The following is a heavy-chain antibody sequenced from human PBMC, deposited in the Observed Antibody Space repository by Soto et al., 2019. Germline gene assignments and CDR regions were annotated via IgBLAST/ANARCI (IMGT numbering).Heavy chain of an antibody. V-gene: IGHV3-74*01. J-gene: IGHJ4*02. CDR1: GFTFSDYW. Sequence: EVQLVESGGGLVQPGGSLRLSCAASGFTFSDYWIHWVRQVPGKGLVWVSRINAFGSTTNYADSVRGRFAISRDNADNTVYLQISSLRVEDTAAYYCVRGALYAYYVDYWGQGTLVTVSS. D-gene: IGHD3-16*01. CDR2: INAFGSTT. CDR3: VRGALYAYYVDY.